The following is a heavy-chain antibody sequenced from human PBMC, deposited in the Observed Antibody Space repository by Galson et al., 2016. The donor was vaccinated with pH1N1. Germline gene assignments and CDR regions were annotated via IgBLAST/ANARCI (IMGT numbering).Heavy chain of an antibody. Sequence: PALVKPTQTLTLTCTVSGFSLTNTRMGVSWIRQPPGKAPEWLAHIFSNDEKSSSTSLKSRLTISRDTSKSQVVPTMTDMDSVDTATYYCARIGAWEWCHDAFDIWGQGTMVTVSS. CDR1: GFSLTNTRMG. CDR2: IFSNDEK. D-gene: IGHD3-3*01. V-gene: IGHV2-26*01. CDR3: ARIGAWEWCHDAFDI. J-gene: IGHJ3*02.